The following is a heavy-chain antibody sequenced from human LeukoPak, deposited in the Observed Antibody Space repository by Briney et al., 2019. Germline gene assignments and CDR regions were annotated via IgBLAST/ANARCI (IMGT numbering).Heavy chain of an antibody. Sequence: GGSLRLSCAASGFTFGRNAMSWVRQAPGKGPEWVSGITGSGGSTDSADSVKGRFTISRDNSKNTLYLRMNSLRVEDTAVYYCAKKYGQIPSFDYWGQGTLVTVSS. J-gene: IGHJ4*02. V-gene: IGHV3-23*01. D-gene: IGHD2-2*01. CDR3: AKKYGQIPSFDY. CDR2: ITGSGGST. CDR1: GFTFGRNA.